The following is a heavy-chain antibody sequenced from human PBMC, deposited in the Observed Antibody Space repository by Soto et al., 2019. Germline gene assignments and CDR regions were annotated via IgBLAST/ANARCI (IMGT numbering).Heavy chain of an antibody. CDR1: GYSFTTYW. D-gene: IGHD5-12*01. V-gene: IGHV5-51*01. CDR3: ARARVSTPRLEDPFDI. CDR2: IFPGDSDT. J-gene: IGHJ3*02. Sequence: GESLKISCKGSGYSFTTYWLAWVRQMPGKGLEYMGIIFPGDSDTRYSPSFQGQVTISADKSISTAYLQWTSLKASDTVIYYCARARVSTPRLEDPFDIWGQGTMVTVSS.